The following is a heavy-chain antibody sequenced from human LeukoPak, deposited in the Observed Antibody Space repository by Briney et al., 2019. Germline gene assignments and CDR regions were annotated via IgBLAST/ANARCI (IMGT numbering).Heavy chain of an antibody. Sequence: RPGGSLRLSCAASGFTFSNHAMSWVRQAPGKGLQWVSVISGSGRTTEYADSVKGRFTISRDNSKNTLSLQMNSLRVEDTAIYYCAKNVVVKRYFDYWGQGTLITVSS. J-gene: IGHJ4*02. D-gene: IGHD2-15*01. CDR1: GFTFSNHA. V-gene: IGHV3-23*01. CDR3: AKNVVVKRYFDY. CDR2: ISGSGRTT.